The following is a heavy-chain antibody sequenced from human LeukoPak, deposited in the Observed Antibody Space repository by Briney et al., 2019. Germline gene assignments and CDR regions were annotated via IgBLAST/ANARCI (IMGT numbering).Heavy chain of an antibody. CDR2: IYYSGST. CDR1: GGSISSSSYY. D-gene: IGHD2-15*01. CDR3: ARQLGYCSGGSCYPRWFDP. J-gene: IGHJ5*02. Sequence: SETLSLTCTVSGGSISSSSYYWGWIRQPPGKGLEWIGSIYYSGSTYYNPSLKSRVTISVDTSKNQFSLKLSSVTAADTAVYYCARQLGYCSGGSCYPRWFDPWGQGTLVTVSS. V-gene: IGHV4-39*01.